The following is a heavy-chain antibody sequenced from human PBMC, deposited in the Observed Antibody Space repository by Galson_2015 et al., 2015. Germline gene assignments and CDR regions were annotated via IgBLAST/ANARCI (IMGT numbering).Heavy chain of an antibody. J-gene: IGHJ3*02. Sequence: CAISGDSVSSNSAAWNWIRQSPSRGLEWLGKTYYRSKWYSDHAVSVKSRISINPDTSKNQFSLQLNSVSPEDTAVYYCARDWGYSRPPGGDAFDIWGQGTMVTVSS. CDR1: GDSVSSNSAA. V-gene: IGHV6-1*01. D-gene: IGHD5-12*01. CDR3: ARDWGYSRPPGGDAFDI. CDR2: TYYRSKWYS.